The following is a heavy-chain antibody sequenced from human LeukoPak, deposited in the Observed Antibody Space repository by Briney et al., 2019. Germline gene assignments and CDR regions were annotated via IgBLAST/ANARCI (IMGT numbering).Heavy chain of an antibody. CDR1: GGSFSGYH. CDR2: INHSGST. V-gene: IGHV4-34*01. D-gene: IGHD3-22*01. Sequence: SETLSLTCAVYGGSFSGYHWSWIRQPPGKGLEWIGEINHSGSTNYNPSLKSRVTISVDTSKNQFSLKLSSVTAADTAVYYCARGPPSSGYYRARPYYFDYWGQGTLVTVSS. CDR3: ARGPPSSGYYRARPYYFDY. J-gene: IGHJ4*02.